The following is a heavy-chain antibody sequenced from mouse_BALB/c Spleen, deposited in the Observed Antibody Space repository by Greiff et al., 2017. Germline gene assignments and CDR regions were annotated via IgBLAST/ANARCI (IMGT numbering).Heavy chain of an antibody. Sequence: QVQLQQPGAELVRPGASVKLSCKASGYTFTSYWINWVKQRPGQGLEWIGNIYPSDSYTNYNQKFKDKATLTVDKSSSTAYMQLSSPTSEDSAVYYCTRFITTVGYFDYWGQGTTLTVSS. CDR1: GYTFTSYW. CDR3: TRFITTVGYFDY. D-gene: IGHD1-1*01. J-gene: IGHJ2*01. V-gene: IGHV1-69*02. CDR2: IYPSDSYT.